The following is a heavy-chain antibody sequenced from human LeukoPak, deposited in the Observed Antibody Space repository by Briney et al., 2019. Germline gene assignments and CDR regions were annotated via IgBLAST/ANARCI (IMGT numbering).Heavy chain of an antibody. V-gene: IGHV1-18*01. Sequence: ASVKVSCKASGYTFSSYGISWVGQAPGQGLEWMGWISAYNGQTIYAQKLQGRVTTTTDTSTSTAYMELRSLTSDDTAVYYCARDFTPYCSSTSCSWFDPWGPGTLVTVSS. D-gene: IGHD2-2*01. CDR3: ARDFTPYCSSTSCSWFDP. CDR2: ISAYNGQT. J-gene: IGHJ5*02. CDR1: GYTFSSYG.